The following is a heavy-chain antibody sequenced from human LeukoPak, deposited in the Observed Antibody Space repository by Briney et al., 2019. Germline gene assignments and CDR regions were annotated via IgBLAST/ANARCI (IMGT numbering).Heavy chain of an antibody. J-gene: IGHJ4*02. V-gene: IGHV4-61*02. CDR3: ATTVRNYDFWSGHPLDY. CDR1: DDSIRRSNSY. CDR2: INTGGST. Sequence: SETLSLTCTISDDSIRRSNSYWSWIRQPAEKGLEWIGCINTGGSTIYNPSLKSRVTISIDTSNNQFSLKLNSVTAADTAIYYCATTVRNYDFWSGHPLDYWGQGILVNVSS. D-gene: IGHD3-3*01.